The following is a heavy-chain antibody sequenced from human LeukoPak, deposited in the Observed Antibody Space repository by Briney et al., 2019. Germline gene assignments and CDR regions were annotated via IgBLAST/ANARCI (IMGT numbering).Heavy chain of an antibody. CDR3: ARSPPVWSLFRTKFDY. V-gene: IGHV4-34*01. J-gene: IGHJ4*02. Sequence: SETLSLTCTVSGGSISSYYWSWIRQPPGKGLEWIGEINHSGSTNYNPSLKSRVTISVDTSKNQFSLKLSSVTAADAAVYYCARSPPVWSLFRTKFDYWGQGTLVTVSS. CDR2: INHSGST. D-gene: IGHD3-10*01. CDR1: GGSISSYY.